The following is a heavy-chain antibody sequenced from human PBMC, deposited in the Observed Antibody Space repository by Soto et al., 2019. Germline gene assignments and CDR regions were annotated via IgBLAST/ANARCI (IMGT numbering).Heavy chain of an antibody. V-gene: IGHV3-23*01. J-gene: IGHJ4*02. Sequence: GGSLRLSCAASGFTFSSYAMSWVRQAPGKGLEWVSAISGSGGSTYYADSVKGRFTISRDNSKNTLYLQMNSLRAEDTAVYYCAKGPGTGTTLSYYFDYWGQETLVTVSS. CDR2: ISGSGGST. CDR1: GFTFSSYA. D-gene: IGHD1-7*01. CDR3: AKGPGTGTTLSYYFDY.